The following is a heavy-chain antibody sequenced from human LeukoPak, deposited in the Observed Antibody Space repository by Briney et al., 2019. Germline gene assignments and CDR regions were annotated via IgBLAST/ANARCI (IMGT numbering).Heavy chain of an antibody. CDR2: IYTSGST. J-gene: IGHJ4*02. D-gene: IGHD2-2*01. CDR3: ASYCSTTSCPFDY. Sequence: SETLSLTCTVSGGSISSGSYYWSWIRQPAGKGLEWIGRIYTSGSTNYNPSLKSRVTISLDRSKNQFSLRLTSVTAADAAVYYCASYCSTTSCPFDYWGQGTLVTVSS. CDR1: GGSISSGSYY. V-gene: IGHV4-61*02.